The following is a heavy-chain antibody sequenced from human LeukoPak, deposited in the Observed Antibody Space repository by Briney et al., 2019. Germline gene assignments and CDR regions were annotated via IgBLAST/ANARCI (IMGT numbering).Heavy chain of an antibody. V-gene: IGHV1-69*13. D-gene: IGHD6-13*01. CDR2: IIPIFGTA. J-gene: IGHJ4*02. CDR3: ARDSLSSSWNGKYDY. Sequence: SVKVSCKASGGTSSSYAISWVRQAPGQGLEWIGGIIPIFGTANYAQKFQGRVTITADESTSTAYMELSSLRSEDTAVYYCARDSLSSSWNGKYDYWGQGTLVTVSS. CDR1: GGTSSSYA.